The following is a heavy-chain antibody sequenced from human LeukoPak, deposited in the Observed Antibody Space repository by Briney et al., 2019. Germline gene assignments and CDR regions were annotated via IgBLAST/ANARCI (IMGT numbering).Heavy chain of an antibody. J-gene: IGHJ5*02. Sequence: PGGSLRLSCAASGFXISSDFITWVRQAPGRGLEWVSVLYNTGTTSYADSVKGRFTISRDESKNTIYLQMSSLAVEDTARYYCASGIDRWGQGTLVTVSS. V-gene: IGHV3-53*01. D-gene: IGHD1-14*01. CDR2: LYNTGTT. CDR3: ASGIDR. CDR1: GFXISSDF.